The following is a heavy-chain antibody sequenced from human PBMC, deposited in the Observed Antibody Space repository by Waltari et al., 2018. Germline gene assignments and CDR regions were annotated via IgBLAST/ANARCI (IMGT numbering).Heavy chain of an antibody. CDR3: AKGTGYSSGWIDY. CDR2: ISWNSGSI. V-gene: IGHV3-9*01. D-gene: IGHD6-19*01. J-gene: IGHJ4*02. Sequence: EVQLVESGGGLVQPGRSLRLSCAASGFTFDDYAMHWVRQAPGKGLEWVSGISWNSGSIGYADSVKGRFTISRDNAKNSLYLQMNSLRAEDTALYYCAKGTGYSSGWIDYWGQGTLVT. CDR1: GFTFDDYA.